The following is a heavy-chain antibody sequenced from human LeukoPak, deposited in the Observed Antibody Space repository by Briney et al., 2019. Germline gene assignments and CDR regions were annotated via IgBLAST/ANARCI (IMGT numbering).Heavy chain of an antibody. Sequence: PSETLSLTCTVSGGSISSYYWSWIRQPPGKGLEWIGEINHSGSTNYNPSLKSRVTISVDTSKNQFSLKLSSVTAADTAVYYCASYYDSSGYQDYWGQGTLVTVSS. J-gene: IGHJ4*02. CDR2: INHSGST. V-gene: IGHV4-34*01. CDR3: ASYYDSSGYQDY. D-gene: IGHD3-22*01. CDR1: GGSISSYY.